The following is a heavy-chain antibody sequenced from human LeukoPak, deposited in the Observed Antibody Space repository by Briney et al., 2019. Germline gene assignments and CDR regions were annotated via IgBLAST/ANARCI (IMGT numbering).Heavy chain of an antibody. Sequence: PGGSLRLSCAASGFTFSSYSMNWVRQAPGKGLEWVSSISSSSSYIYYADSVKGRFTISRDNAKNSLYLQMNSLRAEDTAVYYCARDCIRLELGGFDYWGQGTLVTVSS. CDR2: ISSSSSYI. CDR1: GFTFSSYS. D-gene: IGHD1-26*01. CDR3: ARDCIRLELGGFDY. J-gene: IGHJ4*02. V-gene: IGHV3-21*01.